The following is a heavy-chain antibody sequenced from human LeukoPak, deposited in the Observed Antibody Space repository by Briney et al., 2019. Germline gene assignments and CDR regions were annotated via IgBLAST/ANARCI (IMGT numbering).Heavy chain of an antibody. D-gene: IGHD2-15*01. Sequence: ASVKVSCKASGYTFSSYGISWVRQAPGQGLEWMGWISAYNGNTNYAQKLQGRVTMTTDTSTSTAYMELRSLRSDDTAVYYCARVAVVVVAATTNYYYYYMDVWGKGTTVTVSS. CDR2: ISAYNGNT. V-gene: IGHV1-18*01. CDR1: GYTFSSYG. J-gene: IGHJ6*03. CDR3: ARVAVVVVAATTNYYYYYMDV.